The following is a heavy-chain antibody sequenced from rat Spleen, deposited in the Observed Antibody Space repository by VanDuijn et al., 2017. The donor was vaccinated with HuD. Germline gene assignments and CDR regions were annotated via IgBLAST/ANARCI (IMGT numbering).Heavy chain of an antibody. Sequence: EVQLVESGGGLLQPGGSLKLSCAASGFTFSHHFLAWVRQAPTKGLEWVASISYEGSSTYYGDSVKGRFTISRDNAKGTLYLQMDSLRSEDTATYYCARHSLMYTTDPPYVMDAWGQGASVTVSS. CDR1: GFTFSHHF. CDR2: ISYEGSST. D-gene: IGHD1-6*01. V-gene: IGHV5-22*01. J-gene: IGHJ4*01. CDR3: ARHSLMYTTDPPYVMDA.